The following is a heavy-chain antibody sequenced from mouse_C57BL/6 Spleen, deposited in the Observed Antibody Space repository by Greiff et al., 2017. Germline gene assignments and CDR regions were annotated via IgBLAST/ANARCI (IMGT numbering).Heavy chain of an antibody. J-gene: IGHJ2*01. V-gene: IGHV5-17*01. CDR1: GFTFSDYG. CDR3: ARKGPGSYFDY. Sequence: DVQLVESGGGLVKPGGSLKLSCAASGFTFSDYGMHWVRQAQEKGLEWVAYLSSGSSTIYYADTVKGRFTISRDNAKNTLFLQMTSLRSEYTAMYYCARKGPGSYFDYWGQGTTLTVSS. CDR2: LSSGSSTI. D-gene: IGHD4-1*01.